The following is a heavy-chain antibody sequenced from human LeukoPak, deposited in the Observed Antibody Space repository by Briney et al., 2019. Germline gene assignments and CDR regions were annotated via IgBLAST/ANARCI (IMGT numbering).Heavy chain of an antibody. D-gene: IGHD1-26*01. Sequence: EAAVKVSCKASGGTFSSYAISWVRQAPGQGLEWMGRIIPILGIANYAQKFQGRVTITADKSTSTAYMELSSLRYEDTAVYYCARSFRLRGGSYETRPFDYWGQGTLVTVSS. J-gene: IGHJ4*02. CDR1: GGTFSSYA. CDR2: IIPILGIA. V-gene: IGHV1-69*04. CDR3: ARSFRLRGGSYETRPFDY.